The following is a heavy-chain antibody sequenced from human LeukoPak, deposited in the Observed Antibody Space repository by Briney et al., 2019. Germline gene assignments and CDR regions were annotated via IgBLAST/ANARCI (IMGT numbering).Heavy chain of an antibody. Sequence: GGSLRLSCAASGFTFSRYWMTWVRQAPGKGLEWVASIKQDDSKTYYLESVKGRFSISRDNAKNSLFLEVNSLRAEDTALYFEVWGQGTMIIVSA. J-gene: IGHJ3*01. V-gene: IGHV3-7*01. CDR2: IKQDDSKT. CDR1: GFTFSRYW. CDR3: V.